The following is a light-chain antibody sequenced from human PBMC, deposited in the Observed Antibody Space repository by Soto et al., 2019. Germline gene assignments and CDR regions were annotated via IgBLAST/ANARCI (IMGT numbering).Light chain of an antibody. CDR2: GNG. CDR3: QSYDSSLSGSEV. CDR1: NSNIGAGYD. V-gene: IGLV1-40*01. J-gene: IGLJ1*01. Sequence: QSVLTQPPSVSGAPGQRVTISCTGSNSNIGAGYDVHWYHQVPGTAPKLLIYGNGNRPSGVPDRFSGSKSGTSASLAITGLQAEDEADYYCQSYDSSLSGSEVFGTGTKLTVL.